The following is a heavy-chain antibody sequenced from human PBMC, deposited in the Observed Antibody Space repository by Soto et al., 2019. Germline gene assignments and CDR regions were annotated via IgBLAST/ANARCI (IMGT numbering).Heavy chain of an antibody. CDR2: INTGNGNT. CDR3: ARLEFSSSTHQYYYYGMDV. D-gene: IGHD3-16*01. Sequence: ASVKVSCKPSGYSFTSYAIHWVRLAPGQGLEWMGWINTGNGNTKYSQNFQDRITITRDTSAGTAYMELTSLRSEDTAVYYCARLEFSSSTHQYYYYGMDVWGQGTTVTVSS. V-gene: IGHV1-3*04. CDR1: GYSFTSYA. J-gene: IGHJ6*02.